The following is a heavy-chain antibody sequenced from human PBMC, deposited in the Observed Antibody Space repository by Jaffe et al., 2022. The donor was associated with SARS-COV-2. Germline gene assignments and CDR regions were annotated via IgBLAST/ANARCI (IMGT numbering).Heavy chain of an antibody. V-gene: IGHV3-7*04. CDR3: ARVRRGPFYMDV. CDR2: IKQDGSEK. J-gene: IGHJ6*03. Sequence: ELQLVESGGGLVQPGGSLRLSCAASGFTSSSYWMGWVRQAPGKGLECVANIKQDGSEKYYVDSVKGRFTISRDNAQNSLFLQMNSLRAEDTAVYYCARVRRGPFYMDVWGKGTSVTVSS. CDR1: GFTSSSYW.